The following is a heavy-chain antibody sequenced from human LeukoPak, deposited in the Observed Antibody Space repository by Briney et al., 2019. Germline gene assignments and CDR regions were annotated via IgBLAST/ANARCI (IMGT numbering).Heavy chain of an antibody. CDR2: IIPIFGTA. Sequence: ASVKVSCKASGGTFSSYAISWVQQAPGQGLEWMGGIIPIFGTANYAQKFQGRVTITTDESTSTAYMELSSLRSEDTAVYYCAGSGYQYCSSTSCEGWFDPWGQGTLVTVSS. V-gene: IGHV1-69*05. CDR1: GGTFSSYA. D-gene: IGHD2-2*01. J-gene: IGHJ5*02. CDR3: AGSGYQYCSSTSCEGWFDP.